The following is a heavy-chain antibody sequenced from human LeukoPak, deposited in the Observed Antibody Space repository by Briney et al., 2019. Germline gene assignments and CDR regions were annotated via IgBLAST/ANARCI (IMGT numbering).Heavy chain of an antibody. Sequence: QPGGSLRLSCAASGFTFSSYAMSWVRQAPGKGLEWVSTISASAGSTYYADSVKGRFTVSRDNSKNTLYLQMNSLRAEDTAVYYCARKFGGYCSATSCQINFDYWGQGTLVTVSS. CDR3: ARKFGGYCSATSCQINFDY. D-gene: IGHD2-2*01. CDR2: ISASAGST. J-gene: IGHJ4*02. CDR1: GFTFSSYA. V-gene: IGHV3-23*01.